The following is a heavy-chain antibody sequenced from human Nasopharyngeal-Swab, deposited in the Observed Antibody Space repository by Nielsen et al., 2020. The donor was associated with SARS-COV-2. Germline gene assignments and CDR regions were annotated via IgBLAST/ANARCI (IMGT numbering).Heavy chain of an antibody. V-gene: IGHV3-30*18. CDR1: GFTFSPYG. Sequence: GESLKISCAASGFTFSPYGMHWVRQAPGKGLEWVAVISFDGSNKYYADSVKGRFTISRDNSKNTMYLQMNSLRAEDTAVYYCAKDSPLDRRIDYWGQGTLVTVSS. CDR3: AKDSPLDRRIDY. CDR2: ISFDGSNK. J-gene: IGHJ4*02.